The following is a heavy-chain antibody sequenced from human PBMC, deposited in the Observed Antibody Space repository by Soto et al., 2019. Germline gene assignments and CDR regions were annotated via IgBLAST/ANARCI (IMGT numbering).Heavy chain of an antibody. CDR3: AIPRSIAAAGYYGMDV. CDR1: GGTFSSYA. Sequence: QVQLVQSGAEVKKPGSSVKVSCKASGGTFSSYAISWVRQAPGQGLEWMAGIIPIFGTANYAQKFQGRVTITADESTSTAYMELSSLRSEDTAVYYCAIPRSIAAAGYYGMDVWGQGTTVTVSS. CDR2: IIPIFGTA. V-gene: IGHV1-69*12. D-gene: IGHD6-13*01. J-gene: IGHJ6*02.